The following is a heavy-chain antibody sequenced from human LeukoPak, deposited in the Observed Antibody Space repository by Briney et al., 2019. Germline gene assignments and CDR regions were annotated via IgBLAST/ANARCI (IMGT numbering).Heavy chain of an antibody. V-gene: IGHV3-53*01. J-gene: IGHJ4*02. CDR3: ASIMSGYSYGQGY. CDR2: IFSGGSI. CDR1: GFTVSNNH. Sequence: PGVSLRLSCAASGFTVSNNHMNWVRQAPGKGLEWVSVIFSGGSIYYADSVKGRFTISRDNSKNTLYLQMNSLRAEDTAVYYCASIMSGYSYGQGYWGQGTLVTVSS. D-gene: IGHD5-18*01.